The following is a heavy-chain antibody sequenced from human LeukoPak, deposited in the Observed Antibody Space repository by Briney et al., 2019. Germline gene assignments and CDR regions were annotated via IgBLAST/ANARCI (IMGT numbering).Heavy chain of an antibody. J-gene: IGHJ3*02. Sequence: ASVKVSCKASGYTFTSYGISWVRQAPGQGLEWMGWISAYNGNTNYAQKFQGRVTITADESTSTAYMELSSLRSEDTAVYYCARDPPHYYDSSGDAFDIWGQGTMVTVSS. CDR1: GYTFTSYG. V-gene: IGHV1-18*01. CDR2: ISAYNGNT. D-gene: IGHD3-22*01. CDR3: ARDPPHYYDSSGDAFDI.